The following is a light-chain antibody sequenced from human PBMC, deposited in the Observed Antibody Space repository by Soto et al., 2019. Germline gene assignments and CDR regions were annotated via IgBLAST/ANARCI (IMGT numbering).Light chain of an antibody. CDR2: HAS. V-gene: IGKV1-5*01. CDR3: QQYNSYPLT. CDR1: QSISSW. Sequence: DIQITQSPSTLSASVGDRVTITCRASQSISSWLAWYQQKPGKAPKLLIYHASSLESGVPSRFSGSGSGTEFTLAISSLQPDDFATYCCQQYNSYPLTFGGGTKVDIK. J-gene: IGKJ4*01.